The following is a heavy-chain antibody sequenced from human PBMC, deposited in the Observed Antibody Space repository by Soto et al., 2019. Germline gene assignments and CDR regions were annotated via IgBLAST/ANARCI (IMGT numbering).Heavy chain of an antibody. J-gene: IGHJ4*02. CDR1: GGSFSGYY. CDR3: ARGAGYCTNGVCYPLYYFDY. D-gene: IGHD2-8*01. Sequence: LSLTCAVYGGSFSGYYWSWIRQPPGKGLEWIGEINHSGSTNYNPSLKSRVTISVDTSKNQFSLKLSSVTAADTAVYYCARGAGYCTNGVCYPLYYFDYWGQGTLVTVSS. V-gene: IGHV4-34*01. CDR2: INHSGST.